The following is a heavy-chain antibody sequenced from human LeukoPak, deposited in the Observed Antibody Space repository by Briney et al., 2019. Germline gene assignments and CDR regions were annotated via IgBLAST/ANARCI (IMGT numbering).Heavy chain of an antibody. D-gene: IGHD7-27*01. CDR2: ISWNSGSI. CDR1: GFTFDDYA. Sequence: GGSLRLSCAASGFTFDDYAMHWVRQAPGKGLEWVSGISWNSGSIGYADSVKGRFTISRDNAKNSLYLQMSSLRAEDTALYYCAKDIRTGDQPDAFDIWGQGTMVTVSS. V-gene: IGHV3-9*01. CDR3: AKDIRTGDQPDAFDI. J-gene: IGHJ3*02.